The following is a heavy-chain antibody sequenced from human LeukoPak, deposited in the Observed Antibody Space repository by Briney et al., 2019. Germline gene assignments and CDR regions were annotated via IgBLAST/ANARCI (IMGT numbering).Heavy chain of an antibody. CDR2: INPNSGGT. J-gene: IGHJ5*02. CDR3: ARAGGFMEWANWFDP. Sequence: ASVKVSCKASGYTFTGYYMHWVRQAPGQGLEWMGWINPNSGGTNYAQKFQGRVTMTRDTSISTAYMELSRLRSDDTAVYYCARAGGFMEWANWFDPWGQGTLVTVSS. CDR1: GYTFTGYY. V-gene: IGHV1-2*02. D-gene: IGHD3-3*01.